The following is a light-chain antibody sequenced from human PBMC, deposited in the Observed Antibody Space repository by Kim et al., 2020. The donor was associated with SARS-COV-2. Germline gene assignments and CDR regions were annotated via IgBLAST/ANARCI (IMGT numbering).Light chain of an antibody. CDR3: QSYDTDNQNVA. J-gene: IGLJ2*01. CDR1: SGSIASNY. CDR2: EDD. Sequence: VTISGPRNSGSIASNYVQWYQQRPGSAHTTVIYEDDQRPSGVPDRFSGSIDSSSNSASLTISGLKTDDEADYYCQSYDTDNQNVAFGGGTQLTVL. V-gene: IGLV6-57*03.